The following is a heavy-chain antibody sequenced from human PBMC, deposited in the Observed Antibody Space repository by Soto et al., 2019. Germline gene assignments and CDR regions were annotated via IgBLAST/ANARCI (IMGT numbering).Heavy chain of an antibody. CDR1: GGSISGGVYY. V-gene: IGHV4-30-4*01. J-gene: IGHJ2*01. CDR3: AREIIPLTTDLYFDL. Sequence: QVQLQESGPGLVKPSQTLSLTCTVSGGSISGGVYYWSWIRQPPGKGLEWIGYIFDSGSTYYNLSHKSRVTIAVDTSKNQFSLRLSSVTAADTALYYCAREIIPLTTDLYFDLWGRGTLVTVSS. CDR2: IFDSGST. D-gene: IGHD4-17*01.